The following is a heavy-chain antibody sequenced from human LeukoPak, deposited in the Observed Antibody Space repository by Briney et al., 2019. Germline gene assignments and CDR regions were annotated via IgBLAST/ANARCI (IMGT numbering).Heavy chain of an antibody. CDR3: AREEYCSGGSCLYLGAFDI. CDR2: IYPGDSDT. V-gene: IGHV5-51*01. D-gene: IGHD2-15*01. Sequence: PGESLKISCQGSGYSFTSYWLGWVRQMPGKGLEWMGIIYPGDSDTRYSPSFQGQVTISADKSISTAYLQWSSLKASDTAMYYCAREEYCSGGSCLYLGAFDIWGQGTMVTVSS. CDR1: GYSFTSYW. J-gene: IGHJ3*02.